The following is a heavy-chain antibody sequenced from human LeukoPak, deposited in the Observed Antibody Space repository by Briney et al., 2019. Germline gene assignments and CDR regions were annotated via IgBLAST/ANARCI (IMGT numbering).Heavy chain of an antibody. CDR2: ISSSSSYT. Sequence: KPGGSLRLSCAASGFTFSDYYMSWIRQAPGKGLEWVSYISSSSSYTNYADSVKGRFTISRDNAKNSLYLQMNRLRAEDTAVYYCARIRASYSYGLDYWGQGTLVTVSS. J-gene: IGHJ4*02. CDR1: GFTFSDYY. V-gene: IGHV3-11*03. D-gene: IGHD5-18*01. CDR3: ARIRASYSYGLDY.